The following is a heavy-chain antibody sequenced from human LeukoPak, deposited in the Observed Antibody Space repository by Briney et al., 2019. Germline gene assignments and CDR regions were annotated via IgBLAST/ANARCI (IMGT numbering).Heavy chain of an antibody. Sequence: PGGSLRLSCAASVFTFSNYAVSWIRQAPGKGLEWVSVNSGGGGSKYYADSVKGRFTISRDYSRDTLYLQMDSLRAEDTALYYCAKADTSMVRRYYFDYWGQGTLVTVSS. CDR1: VFTFSNYA. V-gene: IGHV3-23*01. CDR3: AKADTSMVRRYYFDY. J-gene: IGHJ4*02. D-gene: IGHD5-18*01. CDR2: NSGGGGSK.